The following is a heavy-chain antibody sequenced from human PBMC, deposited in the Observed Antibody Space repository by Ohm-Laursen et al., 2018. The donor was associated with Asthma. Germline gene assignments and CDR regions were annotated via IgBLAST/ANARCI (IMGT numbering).Heavy chain of an antibody. CDR3: ARGPSSGSYHY. V-gene: IGHV3-48*04. J-gene: IGHJ4*02. D-gene: IGHD1-26*01. CDR2: ISSSSSTI. CDR1: EFTFSLYS. Sequence: SLRLSCTASEFTFSLYSMNWVRQAPGKGLEWVSYISSSSSTIYYADSVKGRFTLSRDNAKNSLYLQMNSLRAEDTAVYYCARGPSSGSYHYWGQGTLVTVSS.